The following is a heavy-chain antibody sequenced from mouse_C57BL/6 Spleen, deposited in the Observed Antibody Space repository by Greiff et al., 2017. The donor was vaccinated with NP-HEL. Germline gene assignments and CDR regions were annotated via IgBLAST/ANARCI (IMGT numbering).Heavy chain of an antibody. J-gene: IGHJ2*01. V-gene: IGHV1-55*01. D-gene: IGHD1-1*01. CDR2: IYPGSGST. CDR1: GYTFTSYW. CDR3: ARSYYYGSSYGFDY. Sequence: QVQLKQPGAELVKPGASVKMSCKASGYTFTSYWITWVKQRPGQGLEWIGDIYPGSGSTNYNEKFKSKATLTVDTSSSTAYMQLSSLTSEDSAVYYCARSYYYGSSYGFDYWGQGTTLTVSS.